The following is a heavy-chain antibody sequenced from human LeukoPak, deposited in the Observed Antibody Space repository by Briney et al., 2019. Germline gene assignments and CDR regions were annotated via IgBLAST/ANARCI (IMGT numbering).Heavy chain of an antibody. CDR2: VSGSGGST. J-gene: IGHJ5*02. Sequence: GGSLRLSCAASGFTFSSYAMSWVRQAPGKGLEWVSAVSGSGGSTYYADSVKGRFTISRDNSKNTLYLQTNSLRAEDTAVYYCAKAPGYYITWFDPWGQGNLVTVSS. V-gene: IGHV3-23*01. CDR1: GFTFSSYA. D-gene: IGHD3-22*01. CDR3: AKAPGYYITWFDP.